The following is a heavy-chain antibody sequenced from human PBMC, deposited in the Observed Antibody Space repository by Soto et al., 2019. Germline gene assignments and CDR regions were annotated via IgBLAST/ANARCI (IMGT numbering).Heavy chain of an antibody. D-gene: IGHD6-13*01. J-gene: IGHJ4*02. V-gene: IGHV1-3*01. CDR1: GYTFTSYA. Sequence: QVQLVQSGAEVKKPGASVKVSCKASGYTFTSYAMHWVRQAPGRRLEWMGWINAGNGNTKYSQKFQGRVTITRDTSASTAYMELSSLRSEDTAVYYCARAPATGSSWYYFDYWGQGTLVTVSS. CDR3: ARAPATGSSWYYFDY. CDR2: INAGNGNT.